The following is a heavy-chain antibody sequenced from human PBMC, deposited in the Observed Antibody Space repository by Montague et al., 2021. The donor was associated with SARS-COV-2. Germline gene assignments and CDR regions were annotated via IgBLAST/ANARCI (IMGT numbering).Heavy chain of an antibody. D-gene: IGHD4-11*01. CDR1: GDSISNYS. J-gene: IGHJ6*02. CDR2: IYYSGST. Sequence: SETLSLTCSVSGDSISNYSWSWIRQSPGKGLEWIGYIYYSGSTNYNPSLTSRVTISVDTSKNQFSLKLTCVKAADTAVYYCARHLRVTTVTSHMYHYAMDVWGQGTTVTVSS. CDR3: ARHLRVTTVTSHMYHYAMDV. V-gene: IGHV4-59*08.